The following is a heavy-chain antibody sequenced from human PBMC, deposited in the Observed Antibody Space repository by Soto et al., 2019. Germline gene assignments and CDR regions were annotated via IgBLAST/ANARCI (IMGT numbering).Heavy chain of an antibody. CDR1: GFTFSSYA. CDR3: AKDRDGGVFDY. D-gene: IGHD2-8*02. V-gene: IGHV3-23*01. CDR2: ISGSGGST. J-gene: IGHJ4*02. Sequence: EVQLLESGGGLVQPGGSLRLSCAASGFTFSSYAMSWVRQAPGKGLEWVSAISGSGGSTYYADSVKGRFTISRDNSKDTRNLQMNSLRAEDTAVYYGAKDRDGGVFDYWGQGPLVTVSS.